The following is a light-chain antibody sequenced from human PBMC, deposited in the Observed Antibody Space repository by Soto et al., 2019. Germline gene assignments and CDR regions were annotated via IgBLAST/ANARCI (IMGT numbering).Light chain of an antibody. CDR3: QQYNNWPPMST. J-gene: IGKJ2*01. CDR2: GAS. Sequence: EIVMTQSPATLSVSPGERATLSCRASQSVSSNLAWYQQKSCQSPRLLIYGASTRATGITASLSGSGSGTESTLTLSSLHSKDFSVSYCQQYNNWPPMSTVGQGTKLEIK. CDR1: QSVSSN. V-gene: IGKV3-15*01.